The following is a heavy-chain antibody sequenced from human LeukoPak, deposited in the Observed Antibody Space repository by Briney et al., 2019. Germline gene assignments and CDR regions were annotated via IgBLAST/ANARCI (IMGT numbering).Heavy chain of an antibody. CDR1: GYTLTSYY. CDR3: ARDQTVAIYYFDY. CDR2: INPSGGST. D-gene: IGHD5-12*01. J-gene: IGHJ4*02. Sequence: ASVKVSCKASGYTLTSYYMHWVRQAPGQGLEWMGIINPSGGSTSYAQNFQGRVTMTRDTSTSTVYMELSSLRSEDTAVYYCARDQTVAIYYFDYWGQGTLVTVSS. V-gene: IGHV1-46*01.